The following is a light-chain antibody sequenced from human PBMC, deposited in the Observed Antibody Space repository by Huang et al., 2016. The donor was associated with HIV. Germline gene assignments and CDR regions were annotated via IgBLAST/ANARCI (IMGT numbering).Light chain of an antibody. Sequence: DIQMTQSPSSLSASVGDRVTITCQASQDINNHLNWYQQKPGNAPRLLIYDVSNLKTGVPSRFSGRGSGTDFTFTISSLQPEDIATYYCQQYDILLTFGGGTKVEI. J-gene: IGKJ4*01. CDR1: QDINNH. CDR3: QQYDILLT. V-gene: IGKV1-33*01. CDR2: DVS.